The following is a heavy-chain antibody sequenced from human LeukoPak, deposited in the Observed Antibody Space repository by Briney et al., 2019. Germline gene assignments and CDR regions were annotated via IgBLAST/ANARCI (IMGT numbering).Heavy chain of an antibody. V-gene: IGHV1-8*03. CDR2: MNPNSGNT. D-gene: IGHD2-15*01. CDR1: GYTFTSYD. J-gene: IGHJ6*03. CDR3: AIRYCSGGSCTVPSFYYYYYYYMDV. Sequence: ASVKVSCKASGYTFTSYDINWVRQATGQGLEWMGWMNPNSGNTGYAQKFQGRVTITADKSTSTAYMELSSLRSEDTAVYYCAIRYCSGGSCTVPSFYYYYYYYMDVWGKGTTVTVSS.